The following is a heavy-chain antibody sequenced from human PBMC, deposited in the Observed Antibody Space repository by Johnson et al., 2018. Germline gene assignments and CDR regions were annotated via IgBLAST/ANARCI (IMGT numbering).Heavy chain of an antibody. D-gene: IGHD2-2*01. Sequence: VQLVESGGGLVQXGGSLRLSCEGTGFTFSSYWMHWVRQAPGKGLVWVSRINTDGSTTNYADSVKGRFTISRDNAKNTLYLQMNSLRAEDTAVYYCASRLGYCTSTTCYPGYWGQGTLVTVSS. V-gene: IGHV3-74*02. CDR3: ASRLGYCTSTTCYPGY. CDR2: INTDGSTT. J-gene: IGHJ4*02. CDR1: GFTFSSYW.